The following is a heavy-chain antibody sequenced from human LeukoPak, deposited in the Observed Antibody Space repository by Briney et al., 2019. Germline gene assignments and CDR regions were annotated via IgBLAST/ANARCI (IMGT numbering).Heavy chain of an antibody. Sequence: ASVKVSCKASGGTLSSYAISWVRQAPGQGLEWMGGIIPIFGTANYAQKFQGRVTITADESTSTAYMELSSLRSEDTAVYYCARGQRYSSSWFGMDVWGQGTTVTVSS. D-gene: IGHD6-13*01. CDR1: GGTLSSYA. CDR3: ARGQRYSSSWFGMDV. J-gene: IGHJ6*02. CDR2: IIPIFGTA. V-gene: IGHV1-69*01.